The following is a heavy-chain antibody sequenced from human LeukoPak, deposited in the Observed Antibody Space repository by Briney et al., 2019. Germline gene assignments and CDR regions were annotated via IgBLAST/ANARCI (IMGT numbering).Heavy chain of an antibody. Sequence: SETLSLTCNVSGVSVSDGRYYWTWIRQHPAKGLEWIVYKYYSGSAKYNPSLKSRLTISIDTAKNQFSLQLSSVTAADTATYYCATPYCSSLSCLDVFNMWGQGTRVTVSS. CDR1: GVSVSDGRYY. D-gene: IGHD2-2*01. J-gene: IGHJ3*02. V-gene: IGHV4-31*03. CDR2: KYYSGSA. CDR3: ATPYCSSLSCLDVFNM.